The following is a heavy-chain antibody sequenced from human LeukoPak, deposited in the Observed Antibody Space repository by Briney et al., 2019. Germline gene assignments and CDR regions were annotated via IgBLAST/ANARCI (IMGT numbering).Heavy chain of an antibody. CDR1: GYTFTSYG. V-gene: IGHV1-18*01. Sequence: ASVKVSCKASGYTFTSYGISWVRQAPGQGLEWMGWISAYNGNTNYAQKLQGRVTMTTDTSTSTAYMELRSLRSDDTAVYYCARDLFEGFYASGSVFDYWGQGTLVTASS. J-gene: IGHJ4*02. CDR2: ISAYNGNT. CDR3: ARDLFEGFYASGSVFDY. D-gene: IGHD2-15*01.